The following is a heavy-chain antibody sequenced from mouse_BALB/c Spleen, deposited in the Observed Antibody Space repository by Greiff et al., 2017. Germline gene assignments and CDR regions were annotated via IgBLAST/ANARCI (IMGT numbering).Heavy chain of an antibody. V-gene: IGHV5-12-2*01. J-gene: IGHJ1*01. Sequence: EVNVVESGGGLVQPGGSLKLSCAASGFTFSSYTMSWVRQTPEKRLEWVAYISNGGGSTYYPDTVKGRFTISRDNAKNTLYLQMSSLKSEDTAMYYCARRGTTGEYFDVWGAGTTVTVSS. D-gene: IGHD1-1*01. CDR3: ARRGTTGEYFDV. CDR2: ISNGGGST. CDR1: GFTFSSYT.